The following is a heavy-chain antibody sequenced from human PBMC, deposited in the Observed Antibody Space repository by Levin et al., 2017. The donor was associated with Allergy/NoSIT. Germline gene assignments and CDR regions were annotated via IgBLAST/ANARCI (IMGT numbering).Heavy chain of an antibody. CDR2: INWNSATI. CDR1: GFTFDDYA. Sequence: GGSLRLSCAASGFTFDDYAMHWVRQAQGKGLEWVSGINWNSATIGYADSVKGRFTISRDNAKNSLFLQMNSLRDEDTALYYCVKARLYDSSGTSLDSWGQGTLVTVSS. J-gene: IGHJ4*02. D-gene: IGHD3-22*01. CDR3: VKARLYDSSGTSLDS. V-gene: IGHV3-9*01.